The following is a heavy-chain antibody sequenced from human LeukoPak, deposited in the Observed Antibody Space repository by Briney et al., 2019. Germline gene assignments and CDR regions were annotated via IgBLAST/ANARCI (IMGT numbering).Heavy chain of an antibody. CDR2: INPNSGGT. CDR3: ARDTRRSIVVVTAPIDY. Sequence: GASVKVSCKASGYTFTGYYMHWVRQAPGQGLEWMGWINPNSGGTNYAQKIQGRVTMTTDTSTSTAYMELRSLRSDDTAVYYCARDTRRSIVVVTAPIDYWGQGTLVTVSS. D-gene: IGHD2-21*02. CDR1: GYTFTGYY. J-gene: IGHJ4*02. V-gene: IGHV1-2*02.